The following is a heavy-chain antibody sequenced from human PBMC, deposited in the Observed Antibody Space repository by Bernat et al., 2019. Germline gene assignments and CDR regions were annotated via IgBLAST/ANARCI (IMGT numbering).Heavy chain of an antibody. V-gene: IGHV3-30-3*01. CDR1: GFTFSSYS. D-gene: IGHD6-13*01. J-gene: IGHJ5*02. CDR3: ARDRRGGSSWFPNSAFDP. Sequence: QVQLVESGGGVVQPGRSLRLSCAASGFTFSSYSIHWVRQAPGKGLEWVAVILYDGSNKYFADSVKGRFTISRDNSKNTLYLQMNILRAEDTAVYYCARDRRGGSSWFPNSAFDPWGQGTLLTVSS. CDR2: ILYDGSNK.